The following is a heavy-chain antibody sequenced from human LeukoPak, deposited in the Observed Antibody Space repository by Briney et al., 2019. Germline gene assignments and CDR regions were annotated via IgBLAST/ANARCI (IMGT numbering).Heavy chain of an antibody. CDR2: IYYSGST. Sequence: SETLSLTCTVSGGSISSRSYYWGWIRQPPGKGLEWIGSIYYSGSTYYNPSLKSRVTISVDTSKNQFSLKLSSVTAADTAVYYCARDPAVTNYFDYWGQGTLVTVSS. V-gene: IGHV4-39*07. D-gene: IGHD4-17*01. J-gene: IGHJ4*02. CDR1: GGSISSRSYY. CDR3: ARDPAVTNYFDY.